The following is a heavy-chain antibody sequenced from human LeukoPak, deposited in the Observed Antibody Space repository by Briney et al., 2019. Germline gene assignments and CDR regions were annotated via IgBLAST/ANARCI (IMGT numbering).Heavy chain of an antibody. V-gene: IGHV3-30*02. Sequence: PGGSLRLSCTASGFTFSTYGMHWVRQAPGKGLEWVAFIQNDGSNKYFADSVKGRFTISRDNPKNTLYLQMNSLRAEDTAVYYCAKDYSSGGSHWGGDFWGQGTLVTVSS. D-gene: IGHD1-26*01. CDR3: AKDYSSGGSHWGGDF. J-gene: IGHJ4*02. CDR1: GFTFSTYG. CDR2: IQNDGSNK.